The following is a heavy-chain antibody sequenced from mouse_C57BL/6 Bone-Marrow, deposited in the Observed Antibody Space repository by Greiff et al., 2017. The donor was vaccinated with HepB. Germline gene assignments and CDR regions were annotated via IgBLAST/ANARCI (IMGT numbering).Heavy chain of an antibody. Sequence: EVQGVESGGGLVQPGGSLKLSCAASGFTFSDYYMYWVRQTPEKRLEWVAYISNGGGSTYYPDTVKGRFTISRDNAKNTLYLQRSRLKSEDTAMYYCARHAMITGRLYYYAMDYWGQGTSVTVSS. D-gene: IGHD2-4*01. V-gene: IGHV5-12*01. J-gene: IGHJ4*01. CDR1: GFTFSDYY. CDR3: ARHAMITGRLYYYAMDY. CDR2: ISNGGGST.